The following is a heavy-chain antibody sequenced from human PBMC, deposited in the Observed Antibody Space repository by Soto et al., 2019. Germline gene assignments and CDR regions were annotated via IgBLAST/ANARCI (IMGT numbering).Heavy chain of an antibody. CDR1: GFTFSNYE. CDR2: VSASGSTI. Sequence: GSLRLSCAASGFTFSNYEMNWVRQAPGRGLEWVSYVSASGSTIYYADSVKGRFTISRDNAKNSLYLQMNSLRGEDTAVYYCARVRGSPGYWGQGTLVTVSS. V-gene: IGHV3-48*03. D-gene: IGHD1-26*01. J-gene: IGHJ4*02. CDR3: ARVRGSPGY.